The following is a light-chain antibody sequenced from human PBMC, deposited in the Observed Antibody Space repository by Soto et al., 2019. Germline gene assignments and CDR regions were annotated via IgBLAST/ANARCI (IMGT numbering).Light chain of an antibody. CDR2: DAS. CDR1: QSISNY. V-gene: IGKV3-11*01. J-gene: IGKJ5*01. Sequence: EVVLTQSPATLSLSPGETATLSCRASQSISNYLAWYQHKPGQAPRLLIFDASNRATGIPARFSGSGSGTDFTFTISSLQPEDIATYYCQQYSHLITFGQGTRLEIK. CDR3: QQYSHLIT.